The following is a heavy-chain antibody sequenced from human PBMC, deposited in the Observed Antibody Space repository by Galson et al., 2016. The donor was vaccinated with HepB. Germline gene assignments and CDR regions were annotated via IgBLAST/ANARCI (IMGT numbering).Heavy chain of an antibody. D-gene: IGHD3-10*01. CDR2: IIPIFDTV. Sequence: SVKVSCKASGGTFSSYAFAWLRQAPGQGLEWMAGIIPIFDTVNYAQSFQGRLTITADESTSTAYMELSSLRSEDTAVYYCARRRMVRGIIPTSAGSFDLWGRGTLVTVSS. J-gene: IGHJ2*01. CDR3: ARRRMVRGIIPTSAGSFDL. CDR1: GGTFSSYA. V-gene: IGHV1-69*13.